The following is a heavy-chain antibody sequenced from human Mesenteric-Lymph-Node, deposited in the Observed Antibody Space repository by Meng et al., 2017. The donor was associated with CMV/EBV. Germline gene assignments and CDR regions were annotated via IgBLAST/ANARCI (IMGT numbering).Heavy chain of an antibody. D-gene: IGHD3-3*01. V-gene: IGHV3-53*01. J-gene: IGHJ4*02. CDR1: GFTFSSYW. CDR2: IYGVGRT. Sequence: GESLKISCAASGFTFSSYWMHWVRQAPGKGLVWVSVIYGVGRTHYADSVKGRFTISRDSSKNTLYLQMSSLRADDTAVYYCARGGNDFWSSNGYSFYLDYWGQGTLVTVSS. CDR3: ARGGNDFWSSNGYSFYLDY.